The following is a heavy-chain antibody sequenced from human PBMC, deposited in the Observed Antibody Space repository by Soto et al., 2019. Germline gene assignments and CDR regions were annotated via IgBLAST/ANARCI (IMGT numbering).Heavy chain of an antibody. CDR1: GGSISSGGYS. D-gene: IGHD2-15*01. CDR2: IYHSGST. J-gene: IGHJ4*02. Sequence: QLQLQESRSGLVKPSQTLSLTCAVSGGSISSGGYSWSWIRQPPGKGLEWIGYIYHSGSTYYNPSRKSRVTISVDRSKNQFSLKLSSVTAADTAVYYCARGQVVAAQHWGQGTLVTVSS. CDR3: ARGQVVAAQH. V-gene: IGHV4-30-2*01.